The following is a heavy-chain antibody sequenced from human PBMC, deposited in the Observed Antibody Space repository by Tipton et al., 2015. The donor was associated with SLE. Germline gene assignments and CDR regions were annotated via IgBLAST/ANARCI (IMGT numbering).Heavy chain of an antibody. CDR3: TRVGGSSWY. CDR2: ILSNFYT. J-gene: IGHJ4*02. CDR1: GFTFNDYT. V-gene: IGHV3-69-1*01. Sequence: LSLTCVASGFTFNDYTMSWVRQAPGKGLECVSSILSNFYTSYGDSIKSRFTISRDNAKNSLFLQMNGLRAEDTAVYYCTRVGGSSWYWGQGTLVTVSS. D-gene: IGHD6-13*01.